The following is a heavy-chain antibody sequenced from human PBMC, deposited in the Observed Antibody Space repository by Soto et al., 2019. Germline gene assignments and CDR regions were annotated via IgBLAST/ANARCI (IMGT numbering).Heavy chain of an antibody. D-gene: IGHD2-15*01. CDR2: IIPIFGTA. CDR1: GGTFSSYA. CDR3: ASGPFLGYCSGGSCSGAFAI. V-gene: IGHV1-69*01. J-gene: IGHJ3*02. Sequence: QVQPVQSGAEVKKPGSSVKVSCKASGGTFSSYAISWVRQAPGQGLEWRGGIIPIFGTANYAQKFQGRVTITADESTSTAYMELSSLRSEDTAVYYCASGPFLGYCSGGSCSGAFAIWGQGTMVTVSS.